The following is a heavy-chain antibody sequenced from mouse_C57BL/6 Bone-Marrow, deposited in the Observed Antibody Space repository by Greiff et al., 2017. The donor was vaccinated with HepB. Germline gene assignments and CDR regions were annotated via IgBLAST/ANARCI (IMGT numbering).Heavy chain of an antibody. D-gene: IGHD1-1*01. Sequence: VQLQQPGAELVRPGTSVKLSCKASGYTFTSYWMHWVKQRPGQGLEWIGVIDPSDSYTNYNQKFKGKATLTVDTSSSTAYMQLSSLTSEDSAVYYGARDFITGDWGQGTLVTVSA. V-gene: IGHV1-59*01. CDR1: GYTFTSYW. CDR3: ARDFITGD. J-gene: IGHJ3*01. CDR2: IDPSDSYT.